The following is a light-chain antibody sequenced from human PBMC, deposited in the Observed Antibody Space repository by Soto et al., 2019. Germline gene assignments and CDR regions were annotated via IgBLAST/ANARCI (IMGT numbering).Light chain of an antibody. CDR1: SSDFGDYDY. V-gene: IGLV2-14*01. CDR3: SSYTGSSTLV. Sequence: QSVLTQPASVSGSPGQSITISCTGTSSDFGDYDYVSWYLQHPGKVPKLMIYEVSNRPSGVSNRFSGSKSGNTASLTISGLQAEDEAEYYCSSYTGSSTLVFGTGTKVTVL. CDR2: EVS. J-gene: IGLJ1*01.